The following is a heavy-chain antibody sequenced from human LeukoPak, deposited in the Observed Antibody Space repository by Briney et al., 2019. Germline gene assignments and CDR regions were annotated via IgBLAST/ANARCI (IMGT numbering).Heavy chain of an antibody. CDR3: ARDSTYVRFYDILTGSDAFDI. V-gene: IGHV7-4-1*02. D-gene: IGHD3-9*01. CDR2: INTKTRNP. J-gene: IGHJ3*02. Sequence: ASVKVSCKASGYTFTKYAMNWVRQAPGQGLEWMGWINTKTRNPTYAQGFTGRFVFSLDTSVSTAYLQISSLMPEDTAVYYCARDSTYVRFYDILTGSDAFDIWGQGTMVTVSS. CDR1: GYTFTKYA.